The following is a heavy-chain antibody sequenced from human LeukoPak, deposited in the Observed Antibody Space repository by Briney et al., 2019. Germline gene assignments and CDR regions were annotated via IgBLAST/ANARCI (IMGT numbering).Heavy chain of an antibody. V-gene: IGHV3-23*01. J-gene: IGHJ4*02. Sequence: GGSLRLSCAASGFTFSTYTMNWVRQAPGKGLEWVSAISGSGGSTYYADSVKGRFTISRDNSKNTLYLQMNSLRAEDTAVYYCAKDYYGSGSFEDYWGQGTLVTVSS. CDR3: AKDYYGSGSFEDY. CDR2: ISGSGGST. CDR1: GFTFSTYT. D-gene: IGHD3-10*01.